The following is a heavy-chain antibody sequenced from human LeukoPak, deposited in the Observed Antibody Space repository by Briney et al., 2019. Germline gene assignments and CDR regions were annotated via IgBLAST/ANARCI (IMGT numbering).Heavy chain of an antibody. Sequence: ASVKVSCKASGYTFTSYDINGVRQATGQGLEWMGWMNPNSGNTGYAQKFQGRVTMTRNTSISTAYMELRSLRSDDTAVYYCARVTTVVTLGIDYWGQGTLVTVSS. CDR3: ARVTTVVTLGIDY. J-gene: IGHJ4*02. V-gene: IGHV1-8*01. D-gene: IGHD4-23*01. CDR1: GYTFTSYD. CDR2: MNPNSGNT.